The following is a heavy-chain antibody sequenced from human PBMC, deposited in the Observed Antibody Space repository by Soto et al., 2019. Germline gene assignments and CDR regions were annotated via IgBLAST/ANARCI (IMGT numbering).Heavy chain of an antibody. D-gene: IGHD5-12*01. Sequence: SETLSLTCSVSGGTINSGDYFWSWIRQPPGKGLEWIGSIFYTGSTYYSPSLKSRASMSMDTSKSLFSLRLRSLTAADTAVYFCARVKATLYRHYYFDYWGQGTPVTVSS. CDR3: ARVKATLYRHYYFDY. CDR2: IFYTGST. V-gene: IGHV4-30-4*01. J-gene: IGHJ4*02. CDR1: GGTINSGDYF.